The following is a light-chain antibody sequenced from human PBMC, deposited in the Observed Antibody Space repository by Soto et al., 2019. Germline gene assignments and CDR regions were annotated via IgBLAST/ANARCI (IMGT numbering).Light chain of an antibody. Sequence: QSVLTQPASVSGSPGQLFTIPCTGSSSDVGAYHSVSWYQQHPGKAPKLIIFDVSNRPSGVSNRFSGSKSGNTASLTISGLQAEDEADYYCSSFTDTGTVMFGGGTKLTVL. V-gene: IGLV2-14*03. CDR3: SSFTDTGTVM. CDR1: SSDVGAYHS. CDR2: DVS. J-gene: IGLJ3*02.